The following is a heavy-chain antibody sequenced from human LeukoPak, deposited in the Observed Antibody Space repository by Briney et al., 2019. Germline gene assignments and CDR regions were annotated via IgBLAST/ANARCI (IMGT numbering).Heavy chain of an antibody. J-gene: IGHJ3*02. D-gene: IGHD3-10*01. CDR1: GLTFSSHA. CDR2: ISGSGGAT. Sequence: GGSLRLSCTASGLTFSSHAMTWVRQAPGKGLEWVSSISGSGGATYYADSLKGRFTISRDNSKNTLYLQMNSLRAEDTAVYYCAKDSYKVRNGAFDIWGQGTMVTVSS. CDR3: AKDSYKVRNGAFDI. V-gene: IGHV3-23*01.